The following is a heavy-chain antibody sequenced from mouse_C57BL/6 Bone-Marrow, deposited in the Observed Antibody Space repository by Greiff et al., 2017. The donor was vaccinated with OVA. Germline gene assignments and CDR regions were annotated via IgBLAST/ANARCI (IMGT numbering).Heavy chain of an antibody. V-gene: IGHV1-64*01. CDR1: GYTFTSYW. CDR3: ARAYYSPYAMDY. Sequence: QVQLKQPGAELVKPGASVKLSCKASGYTFTSYWMHWVKQRPGQGLEWIGKIHPNSGSTNYNEKFKSKATLTVDKSSSTAYMQLSSLTSEDSAVYYCARAYYSPYAMDYWGQGTSVTVSS. J-gene: IGHJ4*01. CDR2: IHPNSGST. D-gene: IGHD2-12*01.